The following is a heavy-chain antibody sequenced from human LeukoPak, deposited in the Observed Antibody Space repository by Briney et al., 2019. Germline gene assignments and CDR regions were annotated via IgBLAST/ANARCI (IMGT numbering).Heavy chain of an antibody. CDR3: ARVTGYVMEDYFDY. CDR2: IYYSGST. D-gene: IGHD6-13*01. Sequence: SETLSLACTVSGGSITSYYWTWIRQPPGKGLEWIGSIYYSGSTNYNPSLKSRVTISVDTSKNQFSLKLSSVTAADTAVYYCARVTGYVMEDYFDYWGQGTLVTVSS. J-gene: IGHJ4*02. CDR1: GGSITSYY. V-gene: IGHV4-59*01.